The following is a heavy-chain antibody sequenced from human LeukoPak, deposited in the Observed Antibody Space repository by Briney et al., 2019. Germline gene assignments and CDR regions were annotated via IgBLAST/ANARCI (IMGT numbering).Heavy chain of an antibody. V-gene: IGHV1-2*02. Sequence: ASVKVSCKASGYTFTGYYMHWVRQAPGQGLEWMGWINPNSGGTNYAQKFQGRVTMTRDTSISTAYMELSRLRSDDTAVYYCARDQCSSTSSKKRYYYYYMDVWGKGTTVTISS. CDR2: INPNSGGT. D-gene: IGHD2-2*01. J-gene: IGHJ6*03. CDR1: GYTFTGYY. CDR3: ARDQCSSTSSKKRYYYYYMDV.